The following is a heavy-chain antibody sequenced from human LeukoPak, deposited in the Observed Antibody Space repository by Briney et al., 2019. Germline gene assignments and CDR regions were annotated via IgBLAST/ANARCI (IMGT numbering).Heavy chain of an antibody. D-gene: IGHD6-13*01. CDR3: ARGTSSWYEYFQH. CDR1: GFTFSSYS. V-gene: IGHV3-21*01. CDR2: ISSSSSYI. J-gene: IGHJ1*01. Sequence: GGSLRLSCAASGFTFSSYSMNWVRQAPGKGLEWVSSISSSSSYIYYVDSVKGRFTISRDNAKNSLYLQMNSLRAEDTAVYYCARGTSSWYEYFQHWGQGTLVTVSS.